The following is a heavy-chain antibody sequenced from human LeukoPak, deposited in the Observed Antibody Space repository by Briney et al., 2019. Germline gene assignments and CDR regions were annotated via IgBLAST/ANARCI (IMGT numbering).Heavy chain of an antibody. CDR2: INHSGST. CDR1: GGSFSDYS. CDR3: ARGSPLAGMDV. V-gene: IGHV4-34*01. Sequence: PSETLSLTCAVYGGSFSDYSWSWIRQPPGKGLEWIGDINHSGSTNYNPSLKSRVTISVDTSKNQFSLMLSSGTAADTAVYHCARGSPLAGMDVWGQGTTVTVSS. J-gene: IGHJ6*02.